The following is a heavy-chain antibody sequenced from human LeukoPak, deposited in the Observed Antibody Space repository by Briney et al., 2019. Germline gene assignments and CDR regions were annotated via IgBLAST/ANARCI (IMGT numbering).Heavy chain of an antibody. CDR2: ISCDGSNK. CDR3: AKDIIRYFDWLSLDY. V-gene: IGHV3-30*18. Sequence: GGSLRLSCAASGFTFSSYGMHWVRQAPGKGLEWVAAISCDGSNKYYADSVKGRFTISRDNAKNTLYLQMNSLRAEDTTVYYCAKDIIRYFDWLSLDYWVQGTLVSVSS. D-gene: IGHD3-9*01. J-gene: IGHJ4*02. CDR1: GFTFSSYG.